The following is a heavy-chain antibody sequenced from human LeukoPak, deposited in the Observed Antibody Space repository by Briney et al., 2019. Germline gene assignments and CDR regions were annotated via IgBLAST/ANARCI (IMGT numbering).Heavy chain of an antibody. V-gene: IGHV3-7*01. Sequence: GGSLRLSCAASGFTFSNYWMSWVRQAPGKGLEGVANIKQDGSEKYYVESVKGRFTISRDNAKNSLYLQMNSLRAEDTAVYYCASGYSSGWADYWGQGTLVTVSS. D-gene: IGHD6-19*01. J-gene: IGHJ4*02. CDR2: IKQDGSEK. CDR1: GFTFSNYW. CDR3: ASGYSSGWADY.